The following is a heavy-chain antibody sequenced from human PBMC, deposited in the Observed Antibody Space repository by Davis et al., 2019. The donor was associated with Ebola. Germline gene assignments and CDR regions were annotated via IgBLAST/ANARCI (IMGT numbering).Heavy chain of an antibody. CDR2: IIPIFGTA. D-gene: IGHD1-26*01. Sequence: SVKVSCKASGGTFSSYAISWVRQAPGQGLEWMGGIIPIFGTANYAQKFQGRVTITADKSTSTAYMELSSLRSEDTAVYYCARDVKWVGATSGDFDYWGQGTLVTVSS. CDR1: GGTFSSYA. V-gene: IGHV1-69*06. CDR3: ARDVKWVGATSGDFDY. J-gene: IGHJ4*02.